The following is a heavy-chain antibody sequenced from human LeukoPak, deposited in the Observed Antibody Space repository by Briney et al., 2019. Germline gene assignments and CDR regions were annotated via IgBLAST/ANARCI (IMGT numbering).Heavy chain of an antibody. Sequence: SETLSLTCAVSGYSISSGYYWGWIRQPPGKGLEWIGSIYHSGSTYYNPSLKSRVTISVDTSKSQFSLKLSSVTAADTAVYYCARTHYDYGDYEGFDYWGQGTLVTVSS. CDR3: ARTHYDYGDYEGFDY. V-gene: IGHV4-38-2*01. D-gene: IGHD4-17*01. CDR2: IYHSGST. CDR1: GYSISSGYY. J-gene: IGHJ4*02.